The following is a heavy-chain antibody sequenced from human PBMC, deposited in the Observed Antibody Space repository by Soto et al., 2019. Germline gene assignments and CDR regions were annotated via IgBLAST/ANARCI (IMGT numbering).Heavy chain of an antibody. CDR2: ISAYNGNT. CDR3: ARRLVLWCGELRGSGGMDV. Sequence: ASVKVSCKASGYTFTSYGISWVRQAPGQGLEWMGWISAYNGNTNYAQKLQGRVTMTTDTSTSTAYMELMSLRSDDTAVYYCARRLVLWCGELRGSGGMDVCGQGTTVTVSS. D-gene: IGHD3-10*01. V-gene: IGHV1-18*01. CDR1: GYTFTSYG. J-gene: IGHJ6*02.